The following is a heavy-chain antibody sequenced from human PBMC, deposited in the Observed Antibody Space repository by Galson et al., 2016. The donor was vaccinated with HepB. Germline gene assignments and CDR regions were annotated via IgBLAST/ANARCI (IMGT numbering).Heavy chain of an antibody. Sequence: SLRLSCAASGFTFSSYGMHWVRQAPGKGPEWVAFIAYDGTDENYADSVRGRFTISRDNSMNTLHLHMNSLRAGDSGIYYCARDARYCTGGTCYSFGDFWGQGTLVTVSP. J-gene: IGHJ4*02. CDR3: ARDARYCTGGTCYSFGDF. CDR1: GFTFSSYG. CDR2: IAYDGTDE. V-gene: IGHV3-30*03. D-gene: IGHD2-15*01.